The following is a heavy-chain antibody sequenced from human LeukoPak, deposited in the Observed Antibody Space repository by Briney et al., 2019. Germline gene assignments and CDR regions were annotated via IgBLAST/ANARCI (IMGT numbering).Heavy chain of an antibody. Sequence: ASVKVSCKGSGYTFTGYYMHWVRQAPGQGLEGMGWINPNSGGTNYAQKFQGRVTMTRDTSISTAYMELSRLRSDDTAVYYCARADIVVVPAADFDYWGQGTLVTVSS. J-gene: IGHJ4*02. CDR1: GYTFTGYY. CDR3: ARADIVVVPAADFDY. V-gene: IGHV1-2*02. CDR2: INPNSGGT. D-gene: IGHD2-2*01.